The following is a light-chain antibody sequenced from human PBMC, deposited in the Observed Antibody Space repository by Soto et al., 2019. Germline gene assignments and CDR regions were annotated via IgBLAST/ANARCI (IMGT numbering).Light chain of an antibody. Sequence: QAVLTQPSSLSGSPGQSIALSCTGASSDVGGYNYVSWYQQHPGKAPKLMVYDVSNRPSGVSNRFSGSKSGNTASLTISGLQAEDEADYYCSSYTSSSTYVFGTGTKVTVL. CDR2: DVS. CDR1: SSDVGGYNY. CDR3: SSYTSSSTYV. V-gene: IGLV2-14*01. J-gene: IGLJ1*01.